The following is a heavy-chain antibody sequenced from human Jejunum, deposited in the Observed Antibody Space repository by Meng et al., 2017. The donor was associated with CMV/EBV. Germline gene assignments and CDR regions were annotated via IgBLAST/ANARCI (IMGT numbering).Heavy chain of an antibody. V-gene: IGHV3-15*07. Sequence: SDFSFNYAWMNWVRQAPGKGLEWVGRIKSKASGGTIDYAAPVKGRFTISRDDSKNTLYLQMNSLKTEDTAVYYCAWDTSGYERFDVWGQGTLVTVSS. CDR1: DFSFNYAW. CDR3: AWDTSGYERFDV. CDR2: IKSKASGGTI. D-gene: IGHD3-3*01. J-gene: IGHJ4*02.